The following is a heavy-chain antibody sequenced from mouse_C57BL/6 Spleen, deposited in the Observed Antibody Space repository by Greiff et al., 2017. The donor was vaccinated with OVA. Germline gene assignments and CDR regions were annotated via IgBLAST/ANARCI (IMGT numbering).Heavy chain of an antibody. D-gene: IGHD2-4*01. Sequence: QVQLQPPGASLFTPGASLNVSCKASGYTFTSYWMHWVKQRPGQGLEWIGRIHPSDSDTNYNQKFKGKATLTVDKSSSTAYMQLSSLTSEDSAVYYCAIWITTGYFDYWGQGTTLTVSS. V-gene: IGHV1-74*01. CDR2: IHPSDSDT. CDR1: GYTFTSYW. CDR3: AIWITTGYFDY. J-gene: IGHJ2*01.